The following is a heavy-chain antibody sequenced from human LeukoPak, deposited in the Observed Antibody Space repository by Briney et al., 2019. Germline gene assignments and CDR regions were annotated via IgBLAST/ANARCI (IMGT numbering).Heavy chain of an antibody. V-gene: IGHV4-39*07. CDR2: IYYSGST. Sequence: SETLSLTCTVSGGCISSSSYYWGWIRQPPGKGLEWIGSIYYSGSTYYNPSLKSRVTISVDTSKNQFSLKLSSVTAADTAVYYCVSCKVGATNFDYWGQGTLVTVSS. CDR3: VSCKVGATNFDY. CDR1: GGCISSSSYY. D-gene: IGHD1-26*01. J-gene: IGHJ4*02.